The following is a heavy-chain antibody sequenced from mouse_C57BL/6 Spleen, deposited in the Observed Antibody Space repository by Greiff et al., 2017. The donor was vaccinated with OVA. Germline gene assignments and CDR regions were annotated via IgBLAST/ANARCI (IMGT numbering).Heavy chain of an antibody. V-gene: IGHV3-1*01. CDR1: GYSITSGYD. J-gene: IGHJ3*01. Sequence: EVQLQESGPGMVKPSQSLSLTCTVTGYSITSGYDWHWIRHFPGNKLEWMGYISYSGSTNYNPSLKSRISITHDTSKNHFFLKLNSVTTEDTATYYCARGRATPWFAYWGQGTLVTVSA. D-gene: IGHD3-3*01. CDR3: ARGRATPWFAY. CDR2: ISYSGST.